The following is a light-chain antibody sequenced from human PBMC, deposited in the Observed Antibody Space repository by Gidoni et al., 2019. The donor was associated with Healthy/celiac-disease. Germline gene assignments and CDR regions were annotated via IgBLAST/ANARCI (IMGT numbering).Light chain of an antibody. V-gene: IGKV3-11*01. CDR2: DAS. Sequence: EIVLTQSPATLSLSPGERATLSCRASQSVSSYVAWYQQKPGQAPRLLIYDASNRATCIPPRFSGSGSGTDFTLTISSLEPEDFAVYYCQQRSNWPQNTFGGGTKVEIK. CDR3: QQRSNWPQNT. CDR1: QSVSSY. J-gene: IGKJ4*01.